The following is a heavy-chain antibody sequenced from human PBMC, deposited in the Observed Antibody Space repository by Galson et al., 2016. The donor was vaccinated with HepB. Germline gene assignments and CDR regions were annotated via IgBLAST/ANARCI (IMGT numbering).Heavy chain of an antibody. CDR1: GFTFSSYA. CDR3: ARKWNYGRTIIDY. V-gene: IGHV3-30-3*01. Sequence: SLRLSCAASGFTFSSYAMHWVRQAPGKGLEWVAIISDDGNNKYYADSVRGRFTISRDNSKNTLYLQMNSLRPEDTAVYYCARKWNYGRTIIDYWGQGTLVTVSS. D-gene: IGHD1-7*01. CDR2: ISDDGNNK. J-gene: IGHJ4*02.